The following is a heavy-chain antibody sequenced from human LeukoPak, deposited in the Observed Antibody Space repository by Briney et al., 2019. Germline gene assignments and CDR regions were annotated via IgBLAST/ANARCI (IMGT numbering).Heavy chain of an antibody. D-gene: IGHD1-20*01. CDR3: ARRHSRYNRNDVEIDY. V-gene: IGHV4-38-2*02. CDR2: IYYSGST. J-gene: IGHJ4*02. Sequence: SETLSLTCTVSGYSISTGYYWGWIRQPPGKGLEWIGSIYYSGSTYYNPSLKSRVTISVDTSKNQFSLKLSSVTAADTAVYYCARRHSRYNRNDVEIDYWGQGTLVTVSS. CDR1: GYSISTGYY.